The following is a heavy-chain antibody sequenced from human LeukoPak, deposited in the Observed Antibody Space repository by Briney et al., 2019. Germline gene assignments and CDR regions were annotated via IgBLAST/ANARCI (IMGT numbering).Heavy chain of an antibody. V-gene: IGHV3-23*01. CDR1: GFTFSSYA. CDR3: AKGPYDYVWGSYRPETYNWFDP. CDR2: ISGSGGST. Sequence: GGSLRLSCAASGFTFSSYAMSWVRQAPGKGLEWVSAISGSGGSTYYADSVKGRFTISRANSKNTLYLQMNILRAEDTAVYYCAKGPYDYVWGSYRPETYNWFDPWGQGTLVTVSS. D-gene: IGHD3-16*02. J-gene: IGHJ5*02.